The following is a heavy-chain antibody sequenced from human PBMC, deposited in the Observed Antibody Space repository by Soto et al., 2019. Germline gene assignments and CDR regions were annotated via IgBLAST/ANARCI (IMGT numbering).Heavy chain of an antibody. CDR2: ISTNGGST. CDR1: GFTFSSYA. Sequence: GGSLRLSCSASGFTFSSYAMHWVRQAPGKGLEYVSSISTNGGSTHYADSVKGRFTISRDNSKNTQYLQMSSLRADDTAVYYCVKGEYDYDSSGYYPFDYGGQGTLVTVSS. V-gene: IGHV3-64D*06. J-gene: IGHJ4*02. D-gene: IGHD3-22*01. CDR3: VKGEYDYDSSGYYPFDY.